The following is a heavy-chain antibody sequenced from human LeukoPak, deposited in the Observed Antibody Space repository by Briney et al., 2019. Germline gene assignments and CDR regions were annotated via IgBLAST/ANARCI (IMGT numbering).Heavy chain of an antibody. V-gene: IGHV3-48*01. CDR3: AKDDFEYSSSWYGWFDP. CDR1: GFTFSSYS. D-gene: IGHD6-13*01. J-gene: IGHJ5*02. CDR2: ISSSSSTI. Sequence: GRSLRLSCAASGFTFSSYSMNWVRQAPGKGLEWVSYISSSSSTIYYADSVKGRFTISRDNAKNSLYLQMNSLRAEDTAVYYCAKDDFEYSSSWYGWFDPWGQGTLVTVSS.